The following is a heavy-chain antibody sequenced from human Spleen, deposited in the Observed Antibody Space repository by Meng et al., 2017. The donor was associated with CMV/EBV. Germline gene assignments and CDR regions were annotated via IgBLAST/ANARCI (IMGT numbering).Heavy chain of an antibody. J-gene: IGHJ6*02. Sequence: SVKVSCKASGGTSSSYVISWVRQAPGQGLEWMGGIIFLLGRTNYAQTFQGRVTITADKSTSTAYMELSSLRSEDTAVYYCARGLVVVGATTTWYYGMDVWGQGTTVTVSS. CDR2: IIFLLGRT. D-gene: IGHD1-26*01. CDR3: ARGLVVVGATTTWYYGMDV. V-gene: IGHV1-69*10. CDR1: GGTSSSYV.